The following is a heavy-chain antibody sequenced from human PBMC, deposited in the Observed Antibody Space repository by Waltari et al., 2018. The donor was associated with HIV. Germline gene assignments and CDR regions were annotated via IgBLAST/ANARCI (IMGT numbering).Heavy chain of an antibody. Sequence: QVQLQESGPGLVKPSETLPLTCTVPGGSISSYYWSWIRQPPGKGLEWIGYIYYSGSTNYNPSLKSRVTISVDTSKNQFSLKLSSVTAADTAVYYCARDQKPLYPNWFDPWGQGTLVTVSS. CDR1: GGSISSYY. V-gene: IGHV4-59*01. CDR2: IYYSGST. J-gene: IGHJ5*02. CDR3: ARDQKPLYPNWFDP.